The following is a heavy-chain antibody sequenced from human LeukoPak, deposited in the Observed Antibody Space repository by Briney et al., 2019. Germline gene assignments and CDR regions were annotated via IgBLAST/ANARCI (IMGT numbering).Heavy chain of an antibody. J-gene: IGHJ6*02. V-gene: IGHV4-59*01. CDR1: GGSISSYY. D-gene: IGHD5-18*01. CDR2: IYYSGST. CDR3: ARGDRQLWPPSYYYYGMDV. Sequence: PSETLSLTCTVSGGSISSYYWSWLRHPPGKGLEWIGYIYYSGSTNYNPSLKSRVTISVDTSKNQFSLKLSSVTAADTAVYYCARGDRQLWPPSYYYYGMDVWGQGTTVTVSS.